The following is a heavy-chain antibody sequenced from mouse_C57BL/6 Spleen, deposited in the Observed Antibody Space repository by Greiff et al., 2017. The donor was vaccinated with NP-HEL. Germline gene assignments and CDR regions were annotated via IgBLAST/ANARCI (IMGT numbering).Heavy chain of an antibody. D-gene: IGHD2-10*01. Sequence: VKLMESGAELVKPGASVKMSCKASGYTFTSYWIPWVKQRPGQGLEWIGDIYPGSGSTNYIEKFKSKATLTVDTSSSTAYMQLSSLTSEDSAVYYSARGAYHYFDYWGQGTTLTVSS. J-gene: IGHJ2*01. CDR1: GYTFTSYW. CDR2: IYPGSGST. CDR3: ARGAYHYFDY. V-gene: IGHV1-55*01.